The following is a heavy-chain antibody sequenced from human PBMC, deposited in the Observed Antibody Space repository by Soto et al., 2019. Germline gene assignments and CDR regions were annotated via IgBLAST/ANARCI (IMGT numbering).Heavy chain of an antibody. CDR2: IYYGGSA. Sequence: QVQLQQSGPGLVKPSETLSLTCTVSGGSISTYYWRWIRQPPGKGLEWIEYIYYGGSANYNPSPESRVTISLDRSKKQFSLRLNSVTAADTAVYYCSRGGHCTDGVCSALDYWGQGTLVTVSS. CDR1: GGSISTYY. D-gene: IGHD2-8*01. J-gene: IGHJ4*02. CDR3: SRGGHCTDGVCSALDY. V-gene: IGHV4-59*08.